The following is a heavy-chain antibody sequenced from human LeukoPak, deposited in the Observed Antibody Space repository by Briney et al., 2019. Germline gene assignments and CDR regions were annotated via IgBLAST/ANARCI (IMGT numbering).Heavy chain of an antibody. J-gene: IGHJ3*02. CDR3: ARANTQLEMATIFRRTNRGAFDI. D-gene: IGHD5-24*01. Sequence: PGGSLRLSCETSGFTFGDEYMTWVRQIPGKGLEWVATMNQDGSQKYYVDSVKGRFTISRDNAKNSLYLQMNSLRAEDTAVYYCARANTQLEMATIFRRTNRGAFDIWGQGTMVTVSS. V-gene: IGHV3-7*01. CDR1: GFTFGDEY. CDR2: MNQDGSQK.